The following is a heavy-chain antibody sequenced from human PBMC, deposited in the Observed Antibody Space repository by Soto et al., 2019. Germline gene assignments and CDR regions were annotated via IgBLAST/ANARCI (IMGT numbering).Heavy chain of an antibody. CDR2: IFPKFGRT. J-gene: IGHJ6*02. CDR3: EAEMTFGKLSVV. D-gene: IGHD3-16*02. V-gene: IGHV1-69*01. Sequence: QVQLVRSGAEVKKPGSSVKVSCKASGDTATNYVISWVRQAPGQGLEWMGGIFPKFGRTYSAQKLQDRLTITADESTSTVYMQLSSLRLDDTAVYYCEAEMTFGKLSVVWGQGTTVTVSS. CDR1: GDTATNYV.